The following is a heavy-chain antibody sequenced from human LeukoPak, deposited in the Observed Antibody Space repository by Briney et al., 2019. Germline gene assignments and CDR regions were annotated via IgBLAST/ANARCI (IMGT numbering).Heavy chain of an antibody. J-gene: IGHJ6*02. CDR3: AKAPDYGDYGDLHGMDV. CDR2: ISYDGTKN. D-gene: IGHD4-17*01. Sequence: GGSLRLSCAASGFTFNTYWMSWVRQAPGKGLEWVAAISYDGTKNKYADSVKGRFTISRDNSKNTLYLQMNSLRPEDTAVYYCAKAPDYGDYGDLHGMDVWGQGTTVTVSS. CDR1: GFTFNTYW. V-gene: IGHV3-30*18.